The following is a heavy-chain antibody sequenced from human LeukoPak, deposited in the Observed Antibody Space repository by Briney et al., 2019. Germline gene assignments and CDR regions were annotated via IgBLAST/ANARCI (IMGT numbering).Heavy chain of an antibody. CDR3: ARGSEPLL. CDR1: GGSISSGDYY. Sequence: SETLSLTCTVSGGSISSGDYYWSWIRQSPGKGLEWIGYTYYSGSTYYNPSLKSRVTISVDTSKNQFSLKLSSVTAADTAVYYCARGSEPLLWGQGTLVTVSS. J-gene: IGHJ4*02. CDR2: TYYSGST. V-gene: IGHV4-30-4*01. D-gene: IGHD1-26*01.